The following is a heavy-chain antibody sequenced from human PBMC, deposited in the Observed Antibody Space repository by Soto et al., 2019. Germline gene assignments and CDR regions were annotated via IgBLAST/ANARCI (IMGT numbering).Heavy chain of an antibody. CDR1: GGSISSSSYY. V-gene: IGHV4-39*01. Sequence: SETLSLTCTVSGGSISSSSYYWGWIRQPPGKGLEWIGSIYYSGSTYYNPSLKSRVTISVDTSKNQFSLKLSSVTAADTAVYYCARQGSSWYPQRPGNWFDPWGQGTLVTVSS. CDR3: ARQGSSWYPQRPGNWFDP. J-gene: IGHJ5*02. D-gene: IGHD6-13*01. CDR2: IYYSGST.